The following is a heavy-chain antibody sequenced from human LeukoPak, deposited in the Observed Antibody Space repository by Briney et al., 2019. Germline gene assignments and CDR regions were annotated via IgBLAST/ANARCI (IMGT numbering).Heavy chain of an antibody. Sequence: GGSLRLSCAASGFTFSRTWMSWLRQAPGKGLEWVAYINHEGTEKDYMDSVKGRFTISRDNAQNSLFLQMNSLRAEDTAIYYCATGGHYYGDWGQGTLVTASS. CDR2: INHEGTEK. J-gene: IGHJ4*02. D-gene: IGHD3-10*01. V-gene: IGHV3-7*05. CDR3: ATGGHYYGD. CDR1: GFTFSRTW.